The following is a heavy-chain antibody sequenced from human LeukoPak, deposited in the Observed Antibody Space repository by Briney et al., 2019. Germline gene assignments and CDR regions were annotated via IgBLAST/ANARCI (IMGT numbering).Heavy chain of an antibody. Sequence: SETLSLTCTVSGGSISSYFWSWIRQPPGKGLEWIGEINHSGSTNYNPSLKSRVTISVDTSKNQFSLKLSSVTAADTAVYYCARHPQYYDFWSGYPRRYYFDYWGQGTLVTVSS. V-gene: IGHV4-34*01. J-gene: IGHJ4*02. CDR2: INHSGST. CDR3: ARHPQYYDFWSGYPRRYYFDY. CDR1: GGSISSYF. D-gene: IGHD3-3*01.